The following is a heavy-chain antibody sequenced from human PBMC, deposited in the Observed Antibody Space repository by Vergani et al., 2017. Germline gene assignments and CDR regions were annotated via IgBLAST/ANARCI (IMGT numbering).Heavy chain of an antibody. CDR1: GGSISSGSYY. CDR2: IYTSGRT. CDR3: ARDRTTVVTLDSNGFDP. J-gene: IGHJ5*02. Sequence: QVQLQESGPGLVKPSQTLSLTCTVSGGSISSGSYYWSWIRQPAGKGLEWIGRIYTSGRTNYNPSLKSRVTISVDTSKNQFSLKLSSVTAADTAVYYCARDRTTVVTLDSNGFDPWGQGTLVTVSS. D-gene: IGHD4-23*01. V-gene: IGHV4-61*02.